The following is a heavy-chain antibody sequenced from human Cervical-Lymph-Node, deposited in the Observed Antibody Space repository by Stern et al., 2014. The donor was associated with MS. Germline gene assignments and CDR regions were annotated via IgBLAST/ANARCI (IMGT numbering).Heavy chain of an antibody. CDR3: VKDERDQLQCTMRNEFDS. CDR1: GFLFTTDA. Sequence: VQLVESGGGVVQPGRSLRVSCVGSGFLFTTDAMHWVRQAPGKGLEWVAVISYDGSHKSHADSVKGRFTISRDNSKDTLYLQMNSLRAEDTAVYYCVKDERDQLQCTMRNEFDSWGQGTLVTVSS. CDR2: ISYDGSHK. V-gene: IGHV3-30*18. J-gene: IGHJ4*02. D-gene: IGHD2-2*01.